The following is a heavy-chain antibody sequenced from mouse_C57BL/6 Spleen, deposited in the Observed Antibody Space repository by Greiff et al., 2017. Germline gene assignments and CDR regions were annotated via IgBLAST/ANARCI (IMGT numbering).Heavy chain of an antibody. CDR2: IDPSDSYT. CDR1: GYTFTSYW. J-gene: IGHJ2*01. CDR3: ARGIRITTGGGYFDY. D-gene: IGHD1-1*01. V-gene: IGHV1-50*01. Sequence: QVQLQQPGAELVKPGASVKLSCKASGYTFTSYWMQWVKQRPGQGLEWIGEIDPSDSYTNYNQKFKGKATLTVDTSSSTAYMQLSRLTSEDSAVYYCARGIRITTGGGYFDYWGQGTTLTVSS.